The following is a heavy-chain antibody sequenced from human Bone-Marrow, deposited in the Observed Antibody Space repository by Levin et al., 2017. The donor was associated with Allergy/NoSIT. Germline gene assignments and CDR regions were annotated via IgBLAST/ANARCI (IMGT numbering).Heavy chain of an antibody. CDR1: GGSISTYY. V-gene: IGHV4-59*01. CDR3: ARDNGRFDF. J-gene: IGHJ4*02. CDR2: IYYSGST. Sequence: SETLSLTCTVSGGSISTYYWTWIRQSPGKGLEWIANIYYSGSTYYNPSLNSRVSISLDTSRNQFSLKLGSVTAADTAVYYCARDNGRFDFWGQGTLVTVSS. D-gene: IGHD2-8*01.